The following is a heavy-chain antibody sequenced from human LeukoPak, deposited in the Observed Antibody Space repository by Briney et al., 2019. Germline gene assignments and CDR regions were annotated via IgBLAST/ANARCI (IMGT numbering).Heavy chain of an antibody. CDR3: AKDAPVNIVVVPAANS. CDR2: IYSGGST. J-gene: IGHJ4*02. V-gene: IGHV3-53*01. D-gene: IGHD2-2*01. Sequence: GGSLRLSCAASGFTVSSNYMSWVRQAPGKGLEWVSVIYSGGSTYYADSVKGRFTTSRDNSKNTLYLRMNSLRAEDTAVYYCAKDAPVNIVVVPAANSWGQGTLVTVSS. CDR1: GFTVSSNY.